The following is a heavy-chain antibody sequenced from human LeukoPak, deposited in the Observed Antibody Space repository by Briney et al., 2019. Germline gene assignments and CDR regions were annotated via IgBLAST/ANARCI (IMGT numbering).Heavy chain of an antibody. Sequence: GGSLRLSCAASGFTFSSYSMNRVRQAPGKGLEWVSPISSSSSYIYYADSVKGRFTISRDNAKNSLYLQMNSLRAEDTAVYYCARDLYCGGDCYPSARGYYGMDVWGQGTTVTVSS. CDR1: GFTFSSYS. CDR2: ISSSSSYI. V-gene: IGHV3-21*01. D-gene: IGHD2-21*02. CDR3: ARDLYCGGDCYPSARGYYGMDV. J-gene: IGHJ6*02.